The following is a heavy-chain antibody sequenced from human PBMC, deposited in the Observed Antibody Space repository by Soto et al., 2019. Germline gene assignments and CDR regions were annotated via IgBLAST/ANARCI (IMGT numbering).Heavy chain of an antibody. Sequence: ASVKVSCKASGYTFTSYGISWVRQAPGQGLEWMGRIIPILGIANYAQKFQGRVTITADKSTSTAYMELSSLRSEDTAVYYCARDPPTRADSSREKFDRFDYWGQGTLVTVSS. CDR1: GYTFTSYG. CDR2: IIPILGIA. V-gene: IGHV1-69*04. D-gene: IGHD6-13*01. J-gene: IGHJ4*02. CDR3: ARDPPTRADSSREKFDRFDY.